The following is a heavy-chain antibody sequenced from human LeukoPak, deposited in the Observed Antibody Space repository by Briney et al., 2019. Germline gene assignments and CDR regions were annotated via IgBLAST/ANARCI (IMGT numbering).Heavy chain of an antibody. Sequence: PGGSLRLSCAASGFTFTSYLMTWVRQAPGKGLEWVANIKHDGSQKEHVDSVKGRFTISRDNAKNSLFLQMNSLRAEDTAVYFCARDSSRGDFEYWGQGTLVTVSS. J-gene: IGHJ4*02. CDR3: ARDSSRGDFEY. CDR2: IKHDGSQK. D-gene: IGHD3-10*01. CDR1: GFTFTSYL. V-gene: IGHV3-7*01.